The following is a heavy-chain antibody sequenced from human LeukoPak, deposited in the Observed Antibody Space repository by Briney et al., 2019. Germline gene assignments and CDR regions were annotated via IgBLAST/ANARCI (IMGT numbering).Heavy chain of an antibody. CDR3: AKDPFNGMDV. Sequence: GGSLRLSCAASGFTLSSYAMTWVRQAPGRGLEWVSGISGNGDVTYYADSVKGRFAISRDNSKNTLYLQMNSLRAEDTAAYYCAKDPFNGMDVWGQGTTVTVSS. CDR2: ISGNGDVT. CDR1: GFTLSSYA. J-gene: IGHJ6*02. V-gene: IGHV3-23*01.